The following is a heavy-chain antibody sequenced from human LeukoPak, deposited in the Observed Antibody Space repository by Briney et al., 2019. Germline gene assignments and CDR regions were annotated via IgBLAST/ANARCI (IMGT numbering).Heavy chain of an antibody. D-gene: IGHD1-1*01. J-gene: IGHJ5*02. CDR1: GFTFSSYS. V-gene: IGHV3-21*01. CDR3: ARPATMEFHNWFDP. Sequence: GGSLRLSCAASGFTFSSYSMNWVRQAPGKGLEWVSSISSSSSYIYYADSVKGRFTISRDNAKNSLYLQMNSLRAEDTAVYYCARPATMEFHNWFDPWGQGTLVTVSS. CDR2: ISSSSSYI.